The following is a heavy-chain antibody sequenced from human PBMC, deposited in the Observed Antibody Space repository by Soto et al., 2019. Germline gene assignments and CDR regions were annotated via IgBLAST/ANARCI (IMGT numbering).Heavy chain of an antibody. CDR3: AREYYYGSGSFGY. V-gene: IGHV4-31*03. J-gene: IGHJ4*02. Sequence: QVQLQESGPGLVKPSQTMSITCTVSGGSISSGGYYWSWIRLHPGKGLEWIGYIYYSGSTYYNPSLKSRVTISVDTSKNQFSLKLSSVTAADTAVYYCAREYYYGSGSFGYWGQGTLVTVSS. CDR1: GGSISSGGYY. D-gene: IGHD3-10*01. CDR2: IYYSGST.